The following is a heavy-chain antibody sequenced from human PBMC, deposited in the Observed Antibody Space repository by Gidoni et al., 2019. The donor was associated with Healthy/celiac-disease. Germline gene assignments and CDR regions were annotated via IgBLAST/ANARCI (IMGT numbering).Heavy chain of an antibody. CDR2: INAGNGNT. CDR1: GYTFTSYA. CDR3: ARDLSSCSSTSCSTHYYYYYMDV. V-gene: IGHV1-3*01. D-gene: IGHD2-2*01. Sequence: QVQLVQSGAEVKKPGASVKVSCKASGYTFTSYAMHWVRQAPGQRLEWMGWINAGNGNTKYSQKFQGRVTITRDTSASTAYMELSSLRSEDTAVYYCARDLSSCSSTSCSTHYYYYYMDVWGKGTTVTVSS. J-gene: IGHJ6*03.